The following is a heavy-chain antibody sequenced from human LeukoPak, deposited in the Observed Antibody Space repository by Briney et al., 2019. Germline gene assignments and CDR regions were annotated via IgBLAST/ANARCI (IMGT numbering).Heavy chain of an antibody. D-gene: IGHD3-22*01. Sequence: GGSLRLSCAASGFTFSSYWMHWVRQAPGKGLVWVSRINSDGSSTSYADSVKGRFTISRDNSKNTLYLQMNSLRAEDTAVYYCAKDHDSSGYHGHAFDIWGQGTMVTVSS. CDR2: INSDGSST. V-gene: IGHV3-74*01. CDR3: AKDHDSSGYHGHAFDI. J-gene: IGHJ3*02. CDR1: GFTFSSYW.